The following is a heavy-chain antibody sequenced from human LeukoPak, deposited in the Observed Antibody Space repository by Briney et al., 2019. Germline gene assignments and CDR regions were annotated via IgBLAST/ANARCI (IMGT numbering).Heavy chain of an antibody. CDR1: GGSFSGYY. D-gene: IGHD3-22*01. J-gene: IGHJ3*02. Sequence: PSETLSLTCAVYGGSFSGYYWSWIRQPPGKGLEWIGEINHSGGTKYNPSLKSRVTISVDTSKNQFSLKLSSVTAADTAVYYCARDMRMIVVADGAFDIWGQGTMVTVSS. CDR2: INHSGGT. CDR3: ARDMRMIVVADGAFDI. V-gene: IGHV4-34*01.